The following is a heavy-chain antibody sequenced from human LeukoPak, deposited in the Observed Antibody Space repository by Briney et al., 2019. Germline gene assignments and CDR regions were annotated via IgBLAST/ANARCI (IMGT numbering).Heavy chain of an antibody. J-gene: IGHJ4*02. CDR3: ARDLIAGSGYYSYFDY. Sequence: LRRSLRLSCAASGFTFSSYGMHWVRQAPGKGLEWVAVIWDDGSNKYYAESVKGRFTMSRDNSKNTLYLTMNSLRAEDTAVYYCARDLIAGSGYYSYFDYWGQG. CDR2: IWDDGSNK. D-gene: IGHD3-10*01. V-gene: IGHV3-33*01. CDR1: GFTFSSYG.